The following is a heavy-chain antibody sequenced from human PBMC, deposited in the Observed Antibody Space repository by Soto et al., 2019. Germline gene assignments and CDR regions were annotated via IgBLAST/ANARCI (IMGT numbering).Heavy chain of an antibody. CDR2: IYYSGST. Sequence: SETLSLTCTVSGGSINNNNYYWGWIRQPPGKGLEWIGSIYYSGSTYNNPSFKSRVTMSVDTPKNQFSLKLSSVTAADTAVHYCARLLHDSRGYYYFDYWGQGTLVTVSS. D-gene: IGHD3-22*01. J-gene: IGHJ4*02. CDR1: GGSINNNNYY. V-gene: IGHV4-39*01. CDR3: ARLLHDSRGYYYFDY.